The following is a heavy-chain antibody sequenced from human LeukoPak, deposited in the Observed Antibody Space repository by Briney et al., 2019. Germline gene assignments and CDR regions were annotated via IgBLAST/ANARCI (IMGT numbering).Heavy chain of an antibody. Sequence: NSSETLSLTCTVSGGSISSGGYYWSWIRQHPGKGLEWIGYIYYSGSTYYNPSLKSRGTISVDTSKNQFSLKLSSVTAADTAVYYCANLEGWTYDSYGMDVWAKGPRSPSP. CDR1: GGSISSGGYY. J-gene: IGHJ6*02. CDR2: IYYSGST. CDR3: ANLEGWTYDSYGMDV. D-gene: IGHD5-12*01. V-gene: IGHV4-31*03.